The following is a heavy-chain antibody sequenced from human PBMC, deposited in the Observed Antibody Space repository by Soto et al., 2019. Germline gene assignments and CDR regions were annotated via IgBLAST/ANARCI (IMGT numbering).Heavy chain of an antibody. Sequence: ASVKVSCKASGYTFTSYDINWARQATGQGLEWMGWINPNSGGTNYAQKFQGWVTMTRDTSISTAYMELSRLRSDDTAVYYCARDRRVGVFDPWGQGTLVTVSS. CDR2: INPNSGGT. D-gene: IGHD2-8*01. CDR1: GYTFTSYD. J-gene: IGHJ5*02. CDR3: ARDRRVGVFDP. V-gene: IGHV1-2*04.